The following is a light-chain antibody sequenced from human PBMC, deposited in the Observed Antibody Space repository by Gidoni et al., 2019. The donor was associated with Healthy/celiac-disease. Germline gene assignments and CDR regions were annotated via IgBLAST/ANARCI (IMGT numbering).Light chain of an antibody. V-gene: IGLV1-40*01. J-gene: IGLJ3*02. CDR2: GNS. Sequence: QSVLTQPPSVSRAPGPTVTISCTGSSSNIGAGYDVYWYQQLPGTAPKLLIYGNSNRPSGVPDRFSGSKSGTSASLAITGLQAEDEADYYCQSYDSSLSAWVFGGGTKLTVL. CDR1: SSNIGAGYD. CDR3: QSYDSSLSAWV.